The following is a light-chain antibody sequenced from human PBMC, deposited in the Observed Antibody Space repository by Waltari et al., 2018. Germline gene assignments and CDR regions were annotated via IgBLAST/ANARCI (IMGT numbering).Light chain of an antibody. CDR2: DVS. V-gene: IGLV2-14*03. CDR3: CSFTSSSTWV. CDR1: TSDLAGSNY. J-gene: IGLJ3*02. Sequence: QSALTQPASVSGSPGQSITISCTGTTSDLAGSNYVSWYQQHPGKAPKLIIFDVSSRPSGVSNRFSGSKSANTASLIISGLQAEDEADYYCCSFTSSSTWVFGGGTKLTVL.